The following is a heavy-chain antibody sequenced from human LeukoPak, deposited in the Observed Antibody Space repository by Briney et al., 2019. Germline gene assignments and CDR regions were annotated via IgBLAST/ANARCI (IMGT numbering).Heavy chain of an antibody. Sequence: SETLSLTCSVSGVSIRSYFWSWIRQSPGKGLEWLGYTHYNGKTKYSPSLNSRVTMSVDTSRSQFSLNLRSVTAADTAIYYCVKWAPQQQSVIRYNSWFDPWGQGILVIVSS. V-gene: IGHV4-59*01. CDR2: THYNGKT. CDR1: GVSIRSYF. J-gene: IGHJ5*02. CDR3: VKWAPQQQSVIRYNSWFDP. D-gene: IGHD6-13*01.